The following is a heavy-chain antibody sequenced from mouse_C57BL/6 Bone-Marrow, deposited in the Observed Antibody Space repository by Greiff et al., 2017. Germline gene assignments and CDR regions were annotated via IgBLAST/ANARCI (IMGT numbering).Heavy chain of an antibody. CDR1: GYTFTGYW. CDR3: ARGIYYGNYGY. D-gene: IGHD2-1*01. Sequence: VKLQQSGAELMKPGASVKLSCKATGYTFTGYWIEWVKQRPGHGLEWIGEILPGSGSTNYNEKFKGKATFTADTSSNTAYMQLSSLTTKDSAIYYYARGIYYGNYGYWGQGTTLTVTS. J-gene: IGHJ2*01. V-gene: IGHV1-9*01. CDR2: ILPGSGST.